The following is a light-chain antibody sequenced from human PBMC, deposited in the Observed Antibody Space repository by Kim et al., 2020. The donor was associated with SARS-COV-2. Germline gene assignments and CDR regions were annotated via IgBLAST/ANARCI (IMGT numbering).Light chain of an antibody. V-gene: IGKV3-11*01. J-gene: IGKJ2*01. Sequence: EIVVTQSPATLSLSPGERATLSCRASQSVSNSLAWYQQKPGQAPRLLIYDASNRATGIPARFSGSGSGTDFTLTITSLEPEDFAVYYCQQRSNWPPMYTFGQGTKLEI. CDR3: QQRSNWPPMYT. CDR1: QSVSNS. CDR2: DAS.